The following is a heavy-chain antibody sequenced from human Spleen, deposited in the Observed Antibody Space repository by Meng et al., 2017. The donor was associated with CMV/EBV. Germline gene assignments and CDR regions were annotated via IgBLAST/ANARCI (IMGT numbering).Heavy chain of an antibody. CDR1: GYTFTSYY. CDR3: ARDDQIFGVAPYSTKPSMDV. CDR2: INPSGGST. V-gene: IGHV1-46*01. Sequence: ASVKVSCKASGYTFTSYYMHWVRQAPGQGLEWMGIINPSGGSTSYAQKFQGRVTMTRDTSTSTVYMELSSLRSEDTAVYYCARDDQIFGVAPYSTKPSMDVWGQGTTVTVSS. D-gene: IGHD3-3*01. J-gene: IGHJ6*02.